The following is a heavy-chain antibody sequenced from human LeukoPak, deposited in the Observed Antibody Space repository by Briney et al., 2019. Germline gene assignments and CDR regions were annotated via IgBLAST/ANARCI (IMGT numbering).Heavy chain of an antibody. CDR1: GFTFSNAW. J-gene: IGHJ4*02. V-gene: IGHV3-15*07. CDR2: IKSKTDGGTT. Sequence: PGGSLRLSCAASGFTFSNAWMNWVRQAPGKGLEGVGRIKSKTDGGTTDYAAPVKGRFTISRDDSKNTLYLQMNSLKTEDIAVYYCSTTYYYDSSEGYWGQGTLVTVSS. CDR3: STTYYYDSSEGY. D-gene: IGHD3-22*01.